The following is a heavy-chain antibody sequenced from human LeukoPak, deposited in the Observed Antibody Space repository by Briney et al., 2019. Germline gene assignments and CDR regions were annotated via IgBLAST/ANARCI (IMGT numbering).Heavy chain of an antibody. Sequence: GGSLRLSCAASGFTVSSNYMSWVRQAPGKGLEWVSVIYSGGSTYYADSVKGRFTISRDNAKDSVYLQMNSLRAEDSATYYCVREGFYFFDFWGQGTLVTVSS. CDR1: GFTVSSNY. J-gene: IGHJ4*01. CDR3: VREGFYFFDF. V-gene: IGHV3-66*01. CDR2: IYSGGST.